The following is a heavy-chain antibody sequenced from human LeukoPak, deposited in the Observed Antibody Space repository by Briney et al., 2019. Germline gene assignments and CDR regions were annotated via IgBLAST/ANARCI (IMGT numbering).Heavy chain of an antibody. V-gene: IGHV3-64D*09. D-gene: IGHD6-19*01. Sequence: GGSLRLSCEDSGFTLRSCGMHWVRQAPGKGLEYVSAISTNGGSTYYADSVKGRFSISRDNSKNTLYLQMSTLRTEDTAVYYCVKDRYSSGSSSYFDQWGQGTLVTVSS. J-gene: IGHJ4*02. CDR1: GFTLRSCG. CDR2: ISTNGGST. CDR3: VKDRYSSGSSSYFDQ.